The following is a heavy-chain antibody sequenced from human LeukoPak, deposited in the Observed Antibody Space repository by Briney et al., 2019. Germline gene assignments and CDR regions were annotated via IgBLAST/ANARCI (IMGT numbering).Heavy chain of an antibody. CDR3: AREGGYCSSTSCYLNY. CDR2: ISGTSTNI. CDR1: GFTFSSYS. V-gene: IGHV3-21*01. D-gene: IGHD2-2*01. Sequence: AGGSLRLSCAASGFTFSSYSMNWVRQAPGKGLEWVSSISGTSTNIYYADSVKGRFTISRDNAKNSVYLQMNSLRAEDTAVYYCAREGGYCSSTSCYLNYWGQGTLVTVSS. J-gene: IGHJ4*02.